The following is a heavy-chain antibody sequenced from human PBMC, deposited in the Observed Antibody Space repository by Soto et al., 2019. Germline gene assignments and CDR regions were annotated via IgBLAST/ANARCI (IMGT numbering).Heavy chain of an antibody. CDR3: ARDLYSSGWTNRFDP. V-gene: IGHV4-4*07. D-gene: IGHD6-19*01. CDR2: IYTSGST. J-gene: IGHJ5*02. CDR1: GGSISSYY. Sequence: NPSETLSLTCTVSGGSISSYYWSWIRQPAGKGLEWIGRIYTSGSTNYNPSLKSRVTMSVDTSKNQFSLKLSSVTAADTAVYYCARDLYSSGWTNRFDPWGQGTLVTVSS.